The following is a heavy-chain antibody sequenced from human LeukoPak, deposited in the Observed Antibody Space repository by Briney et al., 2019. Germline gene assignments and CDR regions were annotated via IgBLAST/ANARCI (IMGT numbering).Heavy chain of an antibody. CDR2: ISSSSSTI. D-gene: IGHD4-17*01. CDR3: ARATAQIDY. J-gene: IGHJ4*02. CDR1: GFTFSNYN. V-gene: IGHV3-48*01. Sequence: GGSLRLSCAASGFTFSNYNMNWVRQAPGKGLEWVSYISSSSSTIYYADSMKGRLTISRDNAKNSLYLQMNSLRAEDTAVYYCARATAQIDYWGQGTLVTVSS.